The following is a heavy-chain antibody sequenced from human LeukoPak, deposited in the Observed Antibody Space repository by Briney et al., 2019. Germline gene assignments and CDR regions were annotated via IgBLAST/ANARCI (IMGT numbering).Heavy chain of an antibody. V-gene: IGHV1-18*01. D-gene: IGHD4-17*01. Sequence: ASVKVSCKASGYSFSGYGITWVRQAPGQRLEWMGWISAYNGNTNYAQNFQGRVTMTTDTSTNTAYMDLSSLRSDDTAVYYCARPGLSYGDNGFFFDYWGQGTLVTVSS. CDR2: ISAYNGNT. CDR3: ARPGLSYGDNGFFFDY. J-gene: IGHJ4*02. CDR1: GYSFSGYG.